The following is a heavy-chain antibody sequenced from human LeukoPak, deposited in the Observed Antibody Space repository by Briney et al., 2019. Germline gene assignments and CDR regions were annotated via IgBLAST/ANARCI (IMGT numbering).Heavy chain of an antibody. J-gene: IGHJ4*02. CDR2: INHSGST. CDR3: ARATRYSSGWSRYYFDY. V-gene: IGHV4-34*01. CDR1: GGSFSGYY. Sequence: NTSETLSHTCAVYGGSFSGYYWSWIRQPPGKGLEWIGEINHSGSTNYNPSLKSRVTISVGTSKNQFSLKLSSVTAADTAVYYCARATRYSSGWSRYYFDYWGQGTLVTVSS. D-gene: IGHD6-19*01.